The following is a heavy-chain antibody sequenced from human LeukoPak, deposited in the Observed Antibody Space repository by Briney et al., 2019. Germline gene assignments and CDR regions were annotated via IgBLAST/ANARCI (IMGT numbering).Heavy chain of an antibody. D-gene: IGHD3-10*01. Sequence: PSETLSLTCTVSGGSISSYYWSWIRQPPGKGLEWIGYIYYSGSTNYNPSLKSRVTISVDTSKNQFSLKLRSVTAADTAVYYCAKHYGSGSNDFDIWGQGTMVTVS. CDR2: IYYSGST. V-gene: IGHV4-59*01. CDR3: AKHYGSGSNDFDI. CDR1: GGSISSYY. J-gene: IGHJ3*02.